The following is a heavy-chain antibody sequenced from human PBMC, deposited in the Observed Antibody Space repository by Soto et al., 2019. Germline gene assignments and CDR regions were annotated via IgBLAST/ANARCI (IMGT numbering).Heavy chain of an antibody. Sequence: EVQLLESGGGLVQPGGSLRLSCAASGFTFSSYAMSWVRQAPGKGLEWVSGIGRSGGDTYYADSVMGRFSISRDNSKDTLFLQINSLRAEDTAIYFCAKALGCSISATCSYFDYWGQGTLATVSS. V-gene: IGHV3-23*01. D-gene: IGHD2-2*01. CDR2: IGRSGGDT. CDR1: GFTFSSYA. CDR3: AKALGCSISATCSYFDY. J-gene: IGHJ4*02.